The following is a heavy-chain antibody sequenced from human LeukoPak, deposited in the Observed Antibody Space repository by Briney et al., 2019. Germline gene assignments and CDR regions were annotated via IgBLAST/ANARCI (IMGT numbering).Heavy chain of an antibody. V-gene: IGHV4-34*01. CDR3: ARIAVAGPYDAFDI. J-gene: IGHJ3*02. Sequence: ETSETLSLTCAVYGGSFSGYYWSWIRQPPGKGLEWIGEINQSGSTNYNPSLKSRVTISVDTSKNQFSLKLSSVTAADTAVYYCARIAVAGPYDAFDIWGQGTMVTVSS. CDR2: INQSGST. CDR1: GGSFSGYY. D-gene: IGHD6-19*01.